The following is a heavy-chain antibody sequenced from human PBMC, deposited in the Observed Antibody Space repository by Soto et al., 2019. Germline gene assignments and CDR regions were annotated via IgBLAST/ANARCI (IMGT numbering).Heavy chain of an antibody. CDR3: ARGLGSTMARGVITYYYYMDV. D-gene: IGHD3-10*01. Sequence: ASVKVSCKASGYTFTSYDINWVRQATGQGLEWMGWMNPNSGNTGYAQKFQGRVTMTRNTSISTAYMELSSLRSEDTAVYYCARGLGSTMARGVITYYYYMDVWGKGTTVTVSS. J-gene: IGHJ6*03. V-gene: IGHV1-8*01. CDR2: MNPNSGNT. CDR1: GYTFTSYD.